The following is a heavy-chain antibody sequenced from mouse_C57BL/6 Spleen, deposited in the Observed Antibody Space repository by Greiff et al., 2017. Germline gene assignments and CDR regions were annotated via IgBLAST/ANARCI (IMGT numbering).Heavy chain of an antibody. CDR3: ARGGDYDPFAY. V-gene: IGHV2-2*01. CDR1: GFSLTSYG. J-gene: IGHJ3*01. Sequence: VQLQQSGPGLVQPSQSLSITCTVSGFSLTSYGVHWVRQSPGKGLEWLGVIWSGGSTDYNAAFISRLSISKDNSKSQVFFTMNSLQADDTAIYYCARGGDYDPFAYWGQGTLVTVSA. CDR2: IWSGGST. D-gene: IGHD2-4*01.